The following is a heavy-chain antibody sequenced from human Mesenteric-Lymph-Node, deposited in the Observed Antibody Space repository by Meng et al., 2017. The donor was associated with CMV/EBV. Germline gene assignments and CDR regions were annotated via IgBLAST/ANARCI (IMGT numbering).Heavy chain of an antibody. Sequence: GGSLRLSCAASGFTFSSYAMAWVRQAPGKGLEWVSGISGIGGGTYYADSVKGRFTISRDSSKSSLYLQMYSLRAEDTAMYYCAKEANYYYGMEVWGQGTTVTVSS. J-gene: IGHJ6*01. CDR2: ISGIGGGT. V-gene: IGHV3-23*01. CDR3: AKEANYYYGMEV. CDR1: GFTFSSYA.